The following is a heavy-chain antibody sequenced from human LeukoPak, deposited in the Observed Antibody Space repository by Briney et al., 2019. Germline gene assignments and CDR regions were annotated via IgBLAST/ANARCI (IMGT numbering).Heavy chain of an antibody. V-gene: IGHV3-20*04. CDR1: GFTFDDYG. CDR3: AREDSSSWGYYFDY. CDR2: INWNGGST. J-gene: IGHJ4*02. D-gene: IGHD6-13*01. Sequence: PGGSLSLSCAASGFTFDDYGMSWVRQAPGKGLEWVSGINWNGGSTGYADSVKGRFTISRDNAKNSLYLQMNSLRAEDTALYYCAREDSSSWGYYFDYWGQGTLVTVSS.